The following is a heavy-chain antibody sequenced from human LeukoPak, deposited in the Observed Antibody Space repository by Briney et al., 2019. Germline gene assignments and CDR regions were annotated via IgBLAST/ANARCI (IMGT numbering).Heavy chain of an antibody. CDR3: ARQRADYFYYYVDV. D-gene: IGHD3-9*01. V-gene: IGHV4-39*01. CDR1: GGSIGTTNYY. CDR2: IYYSETT. Sequence: SETLSLTCTVSGGSIGTTNYYWGWLRQPPGKGLEWIGSIYYSETTYDNPSLESRVTISIETSKNQFSLKLSSVTAVDTAVYYCARQRADYFYYYVDVWGKGTTVTVS. J-gene: IGHJ6*03.